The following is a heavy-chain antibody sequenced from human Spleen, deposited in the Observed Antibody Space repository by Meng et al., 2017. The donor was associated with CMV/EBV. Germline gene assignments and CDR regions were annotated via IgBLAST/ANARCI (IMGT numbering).Heavy chain of an antibody. CDR1: GFTFSSYS. J-gene: IGHJ6*02. D-gene: IGHD4-23*01. CDR2: IWYDGSNK. CDR3: AKDRPPFTVVASMDV. V-gene: IGHV3-33*06. Sequence: GESLKISCAASGFTFSSYSMNWVRQAPGKGLEWVAVIWYDGSNKYYADSVKGRFTISRDNSKNTLYLQMNSLRAEDTAVYYCAKDRPPFTVVASMDVWGQGTTVTVSS.